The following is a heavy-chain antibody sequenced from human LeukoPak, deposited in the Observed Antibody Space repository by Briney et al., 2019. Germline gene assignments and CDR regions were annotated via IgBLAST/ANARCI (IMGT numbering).Heavy chain of an antibody. D-gene: IGHD5-24*01. CDR1: GLTFSGFE. CDR3: VRRFRD. Sequence: GESLRLSCVGSGLTFSGFEMNWVRQAPGKGPEWVSYISADGTTKSYADSVKGRFTISRDYAKNSLYLQMNSLRGEDTAIYYCVRRFRDWGQGTLVTVSS. J-gene: IGHJ4*02. V-gene: IGHV3-48*03. CDR2: ISADGTTK.